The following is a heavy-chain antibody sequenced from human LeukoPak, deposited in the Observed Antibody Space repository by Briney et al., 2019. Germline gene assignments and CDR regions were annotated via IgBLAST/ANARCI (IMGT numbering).Heavy chain of an antibody. CDR1: GDSVTSAGYF. CDR2: ISNSGTT. V-gene: IGHV4-31*03. J-gene: IGHJ3*02. Sequence: SQTLSLTCTVSGDSVTSAGYFWTWIRQRPGKGLEWIGYISNSGTTSYNPSLKSRVSISVDTSNNQFSLRLTPVTAADTAVYYCARDVVVTSSPDAFDIWGQGTMVTVSS. CDR3: ARDVVVTSSPDAFDI. D-gene: IGHD2-21*02.